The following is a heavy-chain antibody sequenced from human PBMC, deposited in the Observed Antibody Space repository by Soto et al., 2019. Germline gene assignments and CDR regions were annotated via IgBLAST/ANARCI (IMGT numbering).Heavy chain of an antibody. Sequence: ASVKVSCKASGYTFTNHWMHWVRRAPGQGLEWMGIISPTGSSTFYAQKFQGRLTMTRDTSTSTDYMELSSLRSDDTAVYFCARDNSAAAEGSWWFDPWGQGTLVTVSS. J-gene: IGHJ5*02. CDR2: ISPTGSST. CDR1: GYTFTNHW. V-gene: IGHV1-46*01. D-gene: IGHD6-13*01. CDR3: ARDNSAAAEGSWWFDP.